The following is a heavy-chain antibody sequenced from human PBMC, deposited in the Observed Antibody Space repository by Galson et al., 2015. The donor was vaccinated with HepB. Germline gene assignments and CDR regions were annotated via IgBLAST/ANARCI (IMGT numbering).Heavy chain of an antibody. Sequence: ETLSLTCTVSGGSISSYYWSWIRQPPGKGLEWIGYIYNSGSTNYNPSLKSRVTISVDTPKNQFSLKLSSVTAADTAVYYCARLVVVPAAMEGYYYYYGMDVWGQGTTVTVSS. CDR2: IYNSGST. CDR3: ARLVVVPAAMEGYYYYYGMDV. D-gene: IGHD2-2*01. J-gene: IGHJ6*02. CDR1: GGSISSYY. V-gene: IGHV4-59*08.